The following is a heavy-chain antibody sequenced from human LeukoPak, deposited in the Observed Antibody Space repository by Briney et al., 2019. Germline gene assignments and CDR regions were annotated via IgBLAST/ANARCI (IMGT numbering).Heavy chain of an antibody. CDR2: IIPILGIA. CDR1: GGTFSSYA. V-gene: IGHV1-69*04. J-gene: IGHJ4*02. D-gene: IGHD3-22*01. CDR3: ARSRYDSSGYYLPEVDY. Sequence: SVKVSCKASGGTFSSYAISWVRQAPGQGLEWMGRIIPILGIANYAQKFQGRVTITADKSTSTAYMELSSLRSEDTAVYYCARSRYDSSGYYLPEVDYWGQGTLVTVSS.